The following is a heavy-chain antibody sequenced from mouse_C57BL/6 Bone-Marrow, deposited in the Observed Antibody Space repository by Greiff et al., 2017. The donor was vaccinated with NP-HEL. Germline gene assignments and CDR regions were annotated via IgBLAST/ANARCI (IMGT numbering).Heavy chain of an antibody. CDR3: ARSHYYYGSGEGAY. J-gene: IGHJ3*01. V-gene: IGHV1-63*01. D-gene: IGHD1-1*01. CDR1: GYTFTNYW. CDR2: IYPGGGYT. Sequence: QVQLQQSGAELVRPGTSVKMSCTASGYTFTNYWIGWAKQRPGHGLEWIGDIYPGGGYTNYNEKFKGKATLTADKSSSTAYMQLSSLSCEETAITYGARSHYYYGSGEGAYWDQGKLVTVSA.